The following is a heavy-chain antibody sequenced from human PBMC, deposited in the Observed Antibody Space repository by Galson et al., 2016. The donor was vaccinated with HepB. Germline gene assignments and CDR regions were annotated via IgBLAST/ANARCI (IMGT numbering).Heavy chain of an antibody. CDR2: IYHTGRA. J-gene: IGHJ4*02. Sequence: ETLSLTCVVSGASISSGYWWSWVRQSPGRGLEWIGEIYHTGRANYNPSLKSRVTMLIDKSKNHFSLNLNSVTAADTAVYYCARVNTRNTAWLENWGQGIALSVSS. CDR1: GASISSGYW. CDR3: ARVNTRNTAWLEN. V-gene: IGHV4/OR15-8*01. D-gene: IGHD1-14*01.